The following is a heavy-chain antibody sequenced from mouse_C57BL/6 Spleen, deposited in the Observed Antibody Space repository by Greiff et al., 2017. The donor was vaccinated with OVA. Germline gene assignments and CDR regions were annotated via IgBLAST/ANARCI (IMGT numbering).Heavy chain of an antibody. V-gene: IGHV1-59*01. D-gene: IGHD2-4*01. CDR2: IDPSDSYT. CDR3: ARERDYDYFDY. CDR1: GYTFTSYW. J-gene: IGHJ2*01. Sequence: QVQLQQPGAELVRPGTSVKLSCKASGYTFTSYWMHWVKQRPGQGLEWIGVIDPSDSYTNYNQKFKGKATLTVDTSSSTAYMQLSSLTSEDSAVYYCARERDYDYFDYWGQGTTLTVSS.